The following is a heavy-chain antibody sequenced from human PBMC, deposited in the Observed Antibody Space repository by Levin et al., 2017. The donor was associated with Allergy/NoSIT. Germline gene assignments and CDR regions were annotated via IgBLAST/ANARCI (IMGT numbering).Heavy chain of an antibody. D-gene: IGHD6-19*01. V-gene: IGHV3-48*02. J-gene: IGHJ6*02. CDR1: GFTFSSSS. Sequence: GGSLRLSCAASGFTFSSSSMNWVRQAPGRGLEWVSYISSGRSAIYYADSVKGRFTISRDNARNSLFLQMNSLRDEDTAVYYCARDLIADYSSRYYGMDVWGQGTTVTVSS. CDR2: ISSGRSAI. CDR3: ARDLIADYSSRYYGMDV.